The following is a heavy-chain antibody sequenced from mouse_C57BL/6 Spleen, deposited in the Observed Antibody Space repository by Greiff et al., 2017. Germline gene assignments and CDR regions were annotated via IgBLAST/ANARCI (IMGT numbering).Heavy chain of an antibody. Sequence: EVQLQQSGPELVKPGASVKISCKASGYSFTDYNMNWVKQSNGKSLEWIGVINPNYGTTSYNQKFKGKATLTVDQSSSTAYMQLNSLTSEDSAVYYCARTRDTTVVARGYFDVWGTGTTVTVSS. J-gene: IGHJ1*03. V-gene: IGHV1-39*01. CDR3: ARTRDTTVVARGYFDV. CDR2: INPNYGTT. D-gene: IGHD1-1*01. CDR1: GYSFTDYN.